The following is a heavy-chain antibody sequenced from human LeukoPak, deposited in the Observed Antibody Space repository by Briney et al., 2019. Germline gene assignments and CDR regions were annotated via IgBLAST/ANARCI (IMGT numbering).Heavy chain of an antibody. CDR2: ISHSGST. V-gene: IGHV4-4*02. CDR3: ASNGYYAIDY. CDR1: GDSISSNHW. J-gene: IGHJ4*02. D-gene: IGHD3-3*01. Sequence: SGTLSLTCAVSGDSISSNHWWNWVRQPPGKGLEWIGEISHSGSTNYNPSLKSRITILVDKSKNQFALKLSSVTAADTAVYFCASNGYYAIDYWGQGTLVTVSS.